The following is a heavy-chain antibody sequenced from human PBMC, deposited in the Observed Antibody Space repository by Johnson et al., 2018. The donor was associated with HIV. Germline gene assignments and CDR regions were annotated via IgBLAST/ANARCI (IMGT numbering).Heavy chain of an antibody. CDR2: INSDGSTT. V-gene: IGHV3-74*02. CDR3: ALSGGAAAYDAFEI. Sequence: VQLVESGGGLVQPGGSLRLSCAASGFTFSSYWMHWVRQAPGKGLVWVSRINSDGSTTSYADSVNGRFTISRDNAKNTLYLQMNRLRAEDTAVYYCALSGGAAAYDAFEIWGQGTMVTVSS. D-gene: IGHD6-13*01. CDR1: GFTFSSYW. J-gene: IGHJ3*02.